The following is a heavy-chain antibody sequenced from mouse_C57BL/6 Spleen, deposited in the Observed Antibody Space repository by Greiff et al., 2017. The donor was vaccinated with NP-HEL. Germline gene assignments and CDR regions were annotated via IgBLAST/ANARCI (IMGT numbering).Heavy chain of an antibody. CDR1: GYTFTDYN. Sequence: EVQLQQSGPELVKPGASVKIPCKASGYTFTDYNMDWVKQSHGKSLEWIGDINPNNGGTIYNQKFKGKATLTVDKSSSTAYMELRSLTSEDTAVYYCARPSLYDYHWYFDVWGTGTTVTVSS. CDR3: ARPSLYDYHWYFDV. V-gene: IGHV1-18*01. CDR2: INPNNGGT. J-gene: IGHJ1*03. D-gene: IGHD2-4*01.